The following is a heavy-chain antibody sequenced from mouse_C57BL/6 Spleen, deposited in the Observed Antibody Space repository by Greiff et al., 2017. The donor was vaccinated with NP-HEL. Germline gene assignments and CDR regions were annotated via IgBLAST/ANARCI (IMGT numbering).Heavy chain of an antibody. D-gene: IGHD1-1*02. CDR3: ARMSLGGGSYYVEDY. CDR2: IDPSDSYT. V-gene: IGHV1-69*01. J-gene: IGHJ2*01. CDR1: GYTFTSYW. Sequence: QVQLKQPGAELVMPGASVKLSCKASGYTFTSYWMHWVKQRPGQGLEWIGEIDPSDSYTNYNQKFKGKSTLTVDKSSSTAYMQLSSLTSEDSAVYYCARMSLGGGSYYVEDYWGQGTTLTVSS.